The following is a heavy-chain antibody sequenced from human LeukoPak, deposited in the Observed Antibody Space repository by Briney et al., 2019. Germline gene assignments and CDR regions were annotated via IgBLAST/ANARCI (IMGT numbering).Heavy chain of an antibody. V-gene: IGHV4-31*03. J-gene: IGHJ5*02. CDR2: IYYSGST. CDR3: ARADNWDNWFDP. Sequence: SQTLSLTCTVSGGSISSGGYYWSWIRQHPGKGLEWIGYIYYSGSTYYNPSLKSRVTISVDTSKNQFSLKLNSVTAADTAVYYCARADNWDNWFDPWGQGTLVTVSS. CDR1: GGSISSGGYY. D-gene: IGHD1-26*01.